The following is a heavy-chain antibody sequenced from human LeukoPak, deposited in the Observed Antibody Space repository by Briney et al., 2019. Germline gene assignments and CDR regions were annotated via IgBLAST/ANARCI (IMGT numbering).Heavy chain of an antibody. Sequence: SETLSLTCTVSGGSISSSSYYWGWIRQPPGKGLEWIGSIYYSGSTYYNPSLKSRVTISVDTSKNHFSLKLSSVTAADTAVYYCARHPAGVTTVTTTPFDPWGQGTLVTVSS. CDR2: IYYSGST. CDR3: ARHPAGVTTVTTTPFDP. J-gene: IGHJ5*02. D-gene: IGHD4-17*01. V-gene: IGHV4-39*01. CDR1: GGSISSSSYY.